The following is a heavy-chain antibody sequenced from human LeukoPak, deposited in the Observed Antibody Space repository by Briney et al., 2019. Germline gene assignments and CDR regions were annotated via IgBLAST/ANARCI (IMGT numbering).Heavy chain of an antibody. D-gene: IGHD1-14*01. J-gene: IGHJ4*02. V-gene: IGHV3-9*01. CDR3: AKDSSTTGYFFDY. CDR2: ISWNSGSI. CDR1: GFTFDDYA. Sequence: GGSLRLSCAASGFTFDDYAMHWVRQAPGKGLEWVSGISWNSGSIGYADSVKGRFTISRDNAKNSLYLQMNSLRAEDTALYYCAKDSSTTGYFFDYWGQXTLVTVSS.